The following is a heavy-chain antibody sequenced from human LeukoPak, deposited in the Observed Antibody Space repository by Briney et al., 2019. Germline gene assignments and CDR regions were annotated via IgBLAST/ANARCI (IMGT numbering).Heavy chain of an antibody. D-gene: IGHD2-15*01. CDR2: IYHTGST. J-gene: IGHJ5*02. CDR3: ASGCSGGSCFRGSWFDP. Sequence: SETLSLTCAVSGYSISSGYYWGWFRQPPGEGLEWIGRIYHTGSTYYSPSLKNRVTISIDTSKNHFSLKLSSVTAADTAVYYCASGCSGGSCFRGSWFDPWGQGTLVTVSS. V-gene: IGHV4-38-2*01. CDR1: GYSISSGYY.